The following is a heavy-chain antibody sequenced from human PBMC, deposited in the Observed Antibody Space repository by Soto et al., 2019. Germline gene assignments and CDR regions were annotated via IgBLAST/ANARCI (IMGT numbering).Heavy chain of an antibody. J-gene: IGHJ4*02. CDR2: INSANGNT. Sequence: QVQLVQSGAEVKKPGASVTVSCKASGYTFANYAVHWVRQAPGQRLEWMGWINSANGNTGYSQNFQGRVTITRDTSANTSYMELSSLRSEDTAVFSCARGSAASSGWYLLDYWGQGTLVTVSS. D-gene: IGHD6-19*01. CDR3: ARGSAASSGWYLLDY. CDR1: GYTFANYA. V-gene: IGHV1-3*01.